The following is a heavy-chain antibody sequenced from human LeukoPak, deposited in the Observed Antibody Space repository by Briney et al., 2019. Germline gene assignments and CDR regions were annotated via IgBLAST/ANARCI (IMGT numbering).Heavy chain of an antibody. D-gene: IGHD1-26*01. CDR3: ARHWGGSSPLAEY. CDR2: IKQDGSEK. V-gene: IGHV3-7*01. J-gene: IGHJ4*02. Sequence: GGSLRLSCAASGFTFSSYWMSWVRQAPGKGLEWVANIKQDGSEKYYVDSVKGRFTISRDNAKNSLYLQMNSLRAEDTAVYYCARHWGGSSPLAEYWGQGTLVTVSS. CDR1: GFTFSSYW.